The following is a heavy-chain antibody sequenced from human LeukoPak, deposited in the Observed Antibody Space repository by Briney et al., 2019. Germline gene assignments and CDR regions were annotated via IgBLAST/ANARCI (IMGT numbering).Heavy chain of an antibody. CDR3: ARDGSNWSNDYYHGVDV. D-gene: IGHD4-11*01. J-gene: IGHJ6*02. CDR2: VYYSGSA. V-gene: IGHV4-61*01. CDR1: GGSVSSGSYY. Sequence: NSSETLSLTCTASGGSVSSGSYYWSWIRQPPGKGLEWLGYVYYSGSATYNPSLKSRVTISVDTSKNQFSLRLSSVTAADTAVYYCARDGSNWSNDYYHGVDVWGQGTTVTVSS.